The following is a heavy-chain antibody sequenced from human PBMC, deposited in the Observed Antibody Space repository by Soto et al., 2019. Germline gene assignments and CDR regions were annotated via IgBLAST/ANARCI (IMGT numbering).Heavy chain of an antibody. CDR2: IWYDGSNK. CDR1: GFTFSSYG. Sequence: GGSLRLSRAASGFTFSSYGMHWVRQAPGKGLEWVAVIWYDGSNKYYADSVKGRFTISRDNSKNTLYLQMNSLRAEDTAVYYCARGRPYDFWSGYSLGYYGMDVWGQGTTVTVSS. V-gene: IGHV3-33*01. CDR3: ARGRPYDFWSGYSLGYYGMDV. D-gene: IGHD3-3*01. J-gene: IGHJ6*02.